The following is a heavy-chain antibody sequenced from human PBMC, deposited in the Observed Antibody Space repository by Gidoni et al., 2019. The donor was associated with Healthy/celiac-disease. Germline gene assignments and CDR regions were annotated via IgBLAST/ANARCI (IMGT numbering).Heavy chain of an antibody. CDR1: GSTFSSYE. J-gene: IGHJ6*02. CDR3: ARDKYYYGMDV. V-gene: IGHV3-48*03. Sequence: EVQLVESGGGLVQPGGSLRLSCAASGSTFSSYEMNWVRQAPGKGLEWVSYISSSGSTIYYADSVKGRFTISRDNAKNSLYLQMNSLRAEDTAVYYCARDKYYYGMDVWGQGTTVTVSS. CDR2: ISSSGSTI.